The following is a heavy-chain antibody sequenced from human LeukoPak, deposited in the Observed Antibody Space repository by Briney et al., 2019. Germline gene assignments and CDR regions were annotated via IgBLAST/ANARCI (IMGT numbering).Heavy chain of an antibody. V-gene: IGHV4-34*01. J-gene: IGHJ3*02. D-gene: IGHD1-26*01. Sequence: SETLSLTCAVYGGSFSGYYWSWIRQPPGKGLEWIGEINHSGSTNYNPSLKSRVTISVDTSKNQFSLKLSSVTAADTAVYYCARDGIVGAIDAFDIWGQGTMVTVS. CDR1: GGSFSGYY. CDR2: INHSGST. CDR3: ARDGIVGAIDAFDI.